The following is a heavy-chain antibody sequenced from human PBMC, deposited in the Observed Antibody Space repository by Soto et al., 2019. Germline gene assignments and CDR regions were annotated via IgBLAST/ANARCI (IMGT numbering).Heavy chain of an antibody. CDR2: IYYSGST. V-gene: IGHV4-39*01. CDR1: GGSISSSSYY. J-gene: IGHJ6*02. CDR3: ARRPRTIFGVSVGMDV. D-gene: IGHD3-3*01. Sequence: SENLALTSTVSGGSISSSSYYWGWIRQPPGKGLEWIGSIYYSGSTYYNPSLKSRVTISVDTSKNQFSLKLSSVTAADTAVYYCARRPRTIFGVSVGMDVWGQGTTVT.